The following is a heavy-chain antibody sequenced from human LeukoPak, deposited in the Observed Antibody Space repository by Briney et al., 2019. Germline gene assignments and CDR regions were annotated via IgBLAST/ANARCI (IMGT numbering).Heavy chain of an antibody. J-gene: IGHJ4*02. D-gene: IGHD2-21*02. CDR3: AKDWAPYCGGDCYFNY. CDR2: ISYDGSNK. V-gene: IGHV3-30*18. Sequence: GGSLRLSCAASGFIFNNYGMHWVRQAPGKGLEWVAVISYDGSNKNYADSVKGRFTISRDSSKNTVYLQMNSLRVEDTTVYYCAKDWAPYCGGDCYFNYWGQGTLVTVSS. CDR1: GFIFNNYG.